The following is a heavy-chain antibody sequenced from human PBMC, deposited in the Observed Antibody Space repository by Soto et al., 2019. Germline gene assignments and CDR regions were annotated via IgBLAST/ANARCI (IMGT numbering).Heavy chain of an antibody. J-gene: IGHJ4*02. CDR3: ASYRGAFYFDS. Sequence: LSLTCSVSGRSMSSNYWSWIRQSPDKGLEWLGYVFYGGTDYNPSLEGRVTMSVETSKSQFSLKLTSVTAADTAVYYCASYRGAFYFDSWGQGLLVTVSS. V-gene: IGHV4-59*01. CDR2: VFYGGT. D-gene: IGHD3-16*01. CDR1: GRSMSSNY.